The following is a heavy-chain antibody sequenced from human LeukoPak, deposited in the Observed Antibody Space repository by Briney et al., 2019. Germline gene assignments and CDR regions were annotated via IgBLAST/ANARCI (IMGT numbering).Heavy chain of an antibody. CDR3: ASCFWSGYKSSYYYGMDV. CDR2: IIPILGIA. V-gene: IGHV1-69*04. J-gene: IGHJ6*02. Sequence: SVKVSCKASGGTFSSYAISWVRQAPGQGLEWMGRIIPILGIANYAQKFQGRVTITADKSASTAYMELNSLRSEDTAVYYCASCFWSGYKSSYYYGMDVWGQGTTVTVSS. D-gene: IGHD3-3*01. CDR1: GGTFSSYA.